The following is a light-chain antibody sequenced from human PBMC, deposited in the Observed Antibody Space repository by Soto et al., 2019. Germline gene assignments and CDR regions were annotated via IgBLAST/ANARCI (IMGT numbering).Light chain of an antibody. CDR1: QSVSSN. V-gene: IGKV3-15*01. Sequence: EIVMTQSPATLSVSPGERATLSCRASQSVSSNLAWFQQKPGQAPRLLIYGASTRATDIPARFSGSGSGTEFTLTISSLQSEEFAVYYCQQYDNWPPWTFGQGPKVEI. CDR3: QQYDNWPPWT. J-gene: IGKJ1*01. CDR2: GAS.